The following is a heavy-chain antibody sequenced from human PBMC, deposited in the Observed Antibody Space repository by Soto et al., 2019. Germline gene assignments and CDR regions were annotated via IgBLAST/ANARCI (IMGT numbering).Heavy chain of an antibody. V-gene: IGHV1-3*01. CDR1: GYTFTSYA. Sequence: QVQLVQSGAEVKKPGASVKVSCKASGYTFTSYAMHWVRQAPGQRLEWMGWINAGNGNTKYSQKFQGRVTITRDTSASTAYMELSSLRSEDTAVYYCARDPVPAAIWYWYFDLWGRGTLVTVSS. CDR2: INAGNGNT. J-gene: IGHJ2*01. D-gene: IGHD2-2*01. CDR3: ARDPVPAAIWYWYFDL.